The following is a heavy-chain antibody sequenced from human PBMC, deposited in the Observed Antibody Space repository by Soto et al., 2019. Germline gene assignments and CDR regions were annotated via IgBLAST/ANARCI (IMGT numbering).Heavy chain of an antibody. CDR3: ARDFPITTTIIVIPKVTRNYYYGMDV. D-gene: IGHD3-22*01. V-gene: IGHV1-69*13. CDR2: IIPIFGTA. Sequence: GASVKVSCKASGGTFSSYAISWVRQAPGQGLEWMGGIIPIFGTANYAQKFQGRVTITADESTSTAYMELGSLRSEDTAVYYCARDFPITTTIIVIPKVTRNYYYGMDVWGQGTTVTVSS. CDR1: GGTFSSYA. J-gene: IGHJ6*02.